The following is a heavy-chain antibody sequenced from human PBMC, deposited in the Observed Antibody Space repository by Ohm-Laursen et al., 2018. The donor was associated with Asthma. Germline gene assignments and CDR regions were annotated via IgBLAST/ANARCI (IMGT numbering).Heavy chain of an antibody. V-gene: IGHV3-9*01. CDR3: VKDIKVTSGYKYPYYYYYGMDV. D-gene: IGHD5-12*01. CDR2: ISWNSDSL. CDR1: GFTFDDYA. J-gene: IGHJ6*02. Sequence: SLRLSCSASGFTFDDYAMNWVRQAPGKGLEWVSGISWNSDSLAYADSVKGRFTISRDNAKNSLYLQMNSLRAEDTALYYCVKDIKVTSGYKYPYYYYYGMDVWGQGTTVTVSS.